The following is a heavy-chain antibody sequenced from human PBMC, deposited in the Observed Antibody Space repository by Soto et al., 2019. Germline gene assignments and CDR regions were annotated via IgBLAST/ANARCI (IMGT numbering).Heavy chain of an antibody. V-gene: IGHV1-18*01. CDR1: GYTFTSYG. Sequence: ASVKVSCKASGYTFTSYGISWVRQAPGQGLEWMGWISAYNGNTNYAQKPQGRVTMTTDTSTSTAYMELRSLRSDDTAVYYCARVSYVVKWFPNNYFDYWGQGTLVTVSS. CDR2: ISAYNGNT. D-gene: IGHD3-22*01. CDR3: ARVSYVVKWFPNNYFDY. J-gene: IGHJ4*02.